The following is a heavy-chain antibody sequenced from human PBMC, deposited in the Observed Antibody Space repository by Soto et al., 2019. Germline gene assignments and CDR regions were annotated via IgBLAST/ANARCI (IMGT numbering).Heavy chain of an antibody. D-gene: IGHD3-22*01. V-gene: IGHV1-8*01. Sequence: QVQLVQSGAEVKKPGASVKVSCKASGYTFTSYDINWVRQATGQGLEWMGWMNPNSGNTGYAQKFQGRVTMTRNTSISTAYMELSSLRSEDTAVYYCARGNRAYYYDSSGSPGVYYYYGMDVWGQGTTVTVSS. J-gene: IGHJ6*02. CDR3: ARGNRAYYYDSSGSPGVYYYYGMDV. CDR1: GYTFTSYD. CDR2: MNPNSGNT.